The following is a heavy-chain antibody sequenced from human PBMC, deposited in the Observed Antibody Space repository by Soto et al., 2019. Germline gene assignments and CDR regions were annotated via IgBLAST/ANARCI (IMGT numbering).Heavy chain of an antibody. Sequence: LGESLKISCKGSGYSFTSYWIGWVRQMPGKGLEWMGIIYPGDSDTRYSPSFQGQVTISADKSISTAYLQWSSLKASDTAMYYCARGGTLAYYDFWSGYYPFDYWGQGTLVTVSS. CDR1: GYSFTSYW. D-gene: IGHD3-3*01. J-gene: IGHJ4*02. V-gene: IGHV5-51*01. CDR3: ARGGTLAYYDFWSGYYPFDY. CDR2: IYPGDSDT.